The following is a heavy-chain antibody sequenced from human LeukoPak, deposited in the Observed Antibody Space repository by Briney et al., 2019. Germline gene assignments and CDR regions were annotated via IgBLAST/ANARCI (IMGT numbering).Heavy chain of an antibody. J-gene: IGHJ4*02. V-gene: IGHV1-2*02. CDR1: GYTFTGYY. CDR2: INPNSGGT. Sequence: ASVKVSCKASGYTFTGYYMHWVRQAPGQGLEWMGWINPNSGGTNYAQKFQGRVTMTRDTSISTAYMELSRLRSDDTAVYYCARGPDYYDSSGPGDYWGQGTLVTVSS. CDR3: ARGPDYYDSSGPGDY. D-gene: IGHD3-22*01.